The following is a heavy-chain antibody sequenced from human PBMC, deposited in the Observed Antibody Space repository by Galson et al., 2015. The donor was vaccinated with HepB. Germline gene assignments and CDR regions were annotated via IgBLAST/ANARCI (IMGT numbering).Heavy chain of an antibody. CDR3: ARDRTRTGYSSSWSTAFDI. Sequence: SVKVSCKASGYTFTSYGISWVRQAPGQGLEGMGWISAYNGNTNYAQKLQGRVTMTTDTSTSTAYMELRSLRSDDTAVYYCARDRTRTGYSSSWSTAFDIWGQGTMVTVSS. D-gene: IGHD6-13*01. J-gene: IGHJ3*02. CDR2: ISAYNGNT. V-gene: IGHV1-18*01. CDR1: GYTFTSYG.